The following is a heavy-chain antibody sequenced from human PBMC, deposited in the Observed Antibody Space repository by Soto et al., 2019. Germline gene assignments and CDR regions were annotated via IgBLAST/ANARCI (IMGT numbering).Heavy chain of an antibody. D-gene: IGHD2-15*01. V-gene: IGHV2-5*02. CDR3: AHLTAASSYYFDY. J-gene: IGHJ4*02. Sequence: QITLKESGPTLVKPTQTLTLNCTFSGFSLSTSGVGVGWIRQPPGKALEWLALIYWDDDKRYSQSLKSRLTITKDTSINQVDLIMTNMDPVDTATYYCAHLTAASSYYFDYCGQGTLVTVSS. CDR1: GFSLSTSGVG. CDR2: IYWDDDK.